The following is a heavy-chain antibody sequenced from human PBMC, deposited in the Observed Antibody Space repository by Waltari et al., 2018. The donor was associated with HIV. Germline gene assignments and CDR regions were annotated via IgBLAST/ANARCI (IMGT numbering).Heavy chain of an antibody. J-gene: IGHJ5*02. V-gene: IGHV4-34*01. CDR1: GWSFSGYY. Sequence: QVQLQQWGAGLLKPSETLSLTCAVYGWSFSGYYWSWIRQPPGKGLEWIGEINHSGSTNSNPSLKSRVTISVDTSKNQFSLKLSSVTAADTAVYYCARGPSSSWPNWVDPWGQGTLVTVSS. D-gene: IGHD6-13*01. CDR3: ARGPSSSWPNWVDP. CDR2: INHSGST.